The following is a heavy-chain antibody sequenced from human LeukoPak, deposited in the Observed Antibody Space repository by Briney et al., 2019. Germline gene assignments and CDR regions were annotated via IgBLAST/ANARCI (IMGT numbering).Heavy chain of an antibody. J-gene: IGHJ4*02. D-gene: IGHD3-10*01. Sequence: SETLSLTCAVYGGSFSGYYWNWIRQPPGKGLEWIGEINHSGSTSYNPSLKSRVTISVDTSKNQFSLKLTSVTAADTAVYYCARRGEEAGYFDYWGQGTLVTVSS. CDR1: GGSFSGYY. V-gene: IGHV4-34*01. CDR2: INHSGST. CDR3: ARRGEEAGYFDY.